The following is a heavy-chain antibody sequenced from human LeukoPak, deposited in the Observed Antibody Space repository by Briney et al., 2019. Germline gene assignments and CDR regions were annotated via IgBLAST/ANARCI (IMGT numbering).Heavy chain of an antibody. D-gene: IGHD3-10*01. CDR2: IYSGGNT. CDR1: GFTVSNNY. J-gene: IGHJ4*02. V-gene: IGHV3-66*01. Sequence: GGSLRLSCAASGFTVSNNYMSWVRQPPGKGLEWVAVIYSGGNTYYADSVTDRFTISRDNSKNTLYLQMNSLRAEDTAIYYCAKDRSRGVIGTFESWGQGTLVTVSS. CDR3: AKDRSRGVIGTFES.